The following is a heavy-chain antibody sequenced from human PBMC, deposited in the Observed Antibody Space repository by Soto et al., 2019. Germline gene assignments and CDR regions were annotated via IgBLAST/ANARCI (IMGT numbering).Heavy chain of an antibody. J-gene: IGHJ3*02. Sequence: PGESLKISCQGSEHTFTNNWIAWVRQMPGKGLEWVAMIYPADSDTRYSPSFQGLVTVSADKSTNIARPYWRRLKASDTAMYYCARRMVYIGALDIGGKGKMVTVS. CDR1: EHTFTNNW. V-gene: IGHV5-51*01. CDR2: IYPADSDT. CDR3: ARRMVYIGALDI. D-gene: IGHD3-10*01.